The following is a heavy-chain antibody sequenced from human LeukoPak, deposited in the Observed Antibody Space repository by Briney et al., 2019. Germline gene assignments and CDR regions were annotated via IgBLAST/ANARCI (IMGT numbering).Heavy chain of an antibody. D-gene: IGHD6-13*01. V-gene: IGHV3-43*02. CDR3: AKDKAGTIVWYGRWAIGLFDY. J-gene: IGHJ4*02. CDR2: ISTDGGST. CDR1: GFNFDAYA. Sequence: PRRSLRLSCAVSGFNFDAYAMHWVRQAPGKGLQWISLISTDGGSTYYAESVKGRFTISRDNSRNSLYLQMNSLTTEDTAFYYCAKDKAGTIVWYGRWAIGLFDYWGQGTLLTVSS.